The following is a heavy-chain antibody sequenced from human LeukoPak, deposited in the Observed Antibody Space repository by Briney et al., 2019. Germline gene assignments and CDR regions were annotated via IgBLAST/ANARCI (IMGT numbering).Heavy chain of an antibody. Sequence: SETLSLTCTVSGGSISSYYWSWLRQPPGKGLEWVGYLYYCGSTNYNPSLKSRVTISVDASKNQFSLKLTSVTAADTAVYYCARTKLYCSGGSCYSSLDYWGQGTLVTVSS. CDR2: LYYCGST. CDR1: GGSISSYY. J-gene: IGHJ4*02. CDR3: ARTKLYCSGGSCYSSLDY. D-gene: IGHD2-15*01. V-gene: IGHV4-59*01.